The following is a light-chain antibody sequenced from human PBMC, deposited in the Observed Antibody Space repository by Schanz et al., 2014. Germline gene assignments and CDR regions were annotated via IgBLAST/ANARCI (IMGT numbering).Light chain of an antibody. CDR1: SSDVGGYKY. V-gene: IGLV2-14*01. CDR3: AAWDDSLNGWV. J-gene: IGLJ3*02. CDR2: NVS. Sequence: QSVLTQPASVSGSPGQSITISCTGTSSDVGGYKYVSWYRQHPGKAPQLIIYNVSDRPSGVSNRFSGSKSGNTASLTISGLQAEDEADYYCAAWDDSLNGWVFGGGTMLTVL.